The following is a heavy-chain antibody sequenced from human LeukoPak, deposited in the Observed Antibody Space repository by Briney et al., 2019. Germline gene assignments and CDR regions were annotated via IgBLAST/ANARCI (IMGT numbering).Heavy chain of an antibody. CDR1: GGSISSYY. J-gene: IGHJ5*02. CDR2: IYYSGST. D-gene: IGHD4-17*01. V-gene: IGHV4-59*08. CDR3: ARVELYGDLRGEFDP. Sequence: SETLSLTCTVSGGSISSYYWSWIRQPPGKGLEWIGYIYYSGSTNYNPSLKSRVTMSVDTSKNQFSLKLSSVTAADTAAYYCARVELYGDLRGEFDPWGQGTLVTVSS.